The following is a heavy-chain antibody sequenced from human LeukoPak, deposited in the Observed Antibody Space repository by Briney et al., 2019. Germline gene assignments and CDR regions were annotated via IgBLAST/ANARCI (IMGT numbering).Heavy chain of an antibody. Sequence: GGSLRLSCVASGFTFSRHWMSWVSQVPGRGLEWVANIKQDGSEKYYLDSVKGRFTISRDNAQNSLYLQMISLRAEDTAVYFCSREVITVTFGGLFFDPWGQGTLVTVSS. CDR2: IKQDGSEK. D-gene: IGHD3-16*01. J-gene: IGHJ5*02. CDR3: SREVITVTFGGLFFDP. CDR1: GFTFSRHW. V-gene: IGHV3-7*05.